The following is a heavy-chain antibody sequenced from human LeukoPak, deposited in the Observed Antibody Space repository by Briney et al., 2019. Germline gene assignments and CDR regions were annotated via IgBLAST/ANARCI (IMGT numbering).Heavy chain of an antibody. V-gene: IGHV1-18*01. Sequence: ASVKVSCKASGHTFTSYGISWVRQAPGQGLEWMGWISAYNDNANYAQKFQGRVTMTTDTSTSKVYMELSSLRSEDTAVYYCARDQAGDPVDYWGQGTLVTVSS. CDR2: ISAYNDNA. CDR3: ARDQAGDPVDY. J-gene: IGHJ4*02. CDR1: GHTFTSYG.